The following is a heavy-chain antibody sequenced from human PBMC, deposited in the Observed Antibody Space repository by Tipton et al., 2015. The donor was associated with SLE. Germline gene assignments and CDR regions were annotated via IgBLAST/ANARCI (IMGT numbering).Heavy chain of an antibody. CDR3: ASVYGSHYYYGMDV. CDR2: IYYSGST. CDR1: GGSISSSSYY. V-gene: IGHV4-39*01. Sequence: LRLSCTVSGGSISSSSYYWGWIRQPPGKGLEWIGSIYYSGSTYYNPSLKSRVTISVDTSKNQFSLKLSSVTAADTAVYYCASVYGSHYYYGMDVWDQGP. J-gene: IGHJ6*02. D-gene: IGHD3-10*01.